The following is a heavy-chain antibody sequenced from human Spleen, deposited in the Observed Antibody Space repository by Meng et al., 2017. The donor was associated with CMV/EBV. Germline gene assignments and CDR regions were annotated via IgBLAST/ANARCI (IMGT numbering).Heavy chain of an antibody. V-gene: IGHV4-34*01. CDR3: ARPRYTTSSPFDY. J-gene: IGHJ4*02. D-gene: IGHD6-6*01. Sequence: GSLRLSCTVSGGSISSYYWSWIRQPPGKGLEWIGEINHSGSTNYNPSLKSRVTISVDTSKNQFSLKLRSVTAADTAVYYCARPRYTTSSPFDYWGQGTLVTVSS. CDR1: GGSISSYY. CDR2: INHSGST.